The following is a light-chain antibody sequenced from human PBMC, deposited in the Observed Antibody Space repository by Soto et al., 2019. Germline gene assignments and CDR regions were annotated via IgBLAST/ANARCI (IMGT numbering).Light chain of an antibody. CDR1: QSVSSN. CDR2: GAS. CDR3: QQYNNWPPWT. Sequence: IVMTQSPATLSVSPGERDTLSCRASQSVSSNLAWYQQKPGQAPRLLIYGASTRATGIPARFSGSGSGTEFTLTISSLQSEDFAVYYCQQYNNWPPWTFGQGTKVDIK. J-gene: IGKJ1*01. V-gene: IGKV3-15*01.